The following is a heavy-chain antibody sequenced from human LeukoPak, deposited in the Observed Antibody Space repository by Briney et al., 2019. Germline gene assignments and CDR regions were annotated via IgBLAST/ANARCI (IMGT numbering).Heavy chain of an antibody. CDR1: GGSISSSSYY. CDR3: ARGPAYYYDSSGFYYFDY. CDR2: IYYSGST. J-gene: IGHJ4*02. Sequence: PSETLSLTCTVSGGSISSSSYYWGWIRQPPGKGLEWIGSIYYSGSTYYNPSLKSRVTISVDTSENQFSLKLSSVTAADTAVYYCARGPAYYYDSSGFYYFDYWGQGTLVTVSS. V-gene: IGHV4-39*07. D-gene: IGHD3-22*01.